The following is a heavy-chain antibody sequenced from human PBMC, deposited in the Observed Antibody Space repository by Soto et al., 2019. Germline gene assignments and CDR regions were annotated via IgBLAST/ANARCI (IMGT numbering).Heavy chain of an antibody. D-gene: IGHD3-10*01. CDR2: IIPIFGTT. CDR1: GGTFSNDA. J-gene: IGHJ6*02. CDR3: ATGLRTGNYGMDV. V-gene: IGHV1-69*01. Sequence: QEQLVQAGAEVKKPGSSVSISCRASGGTFSNDAVSWVRQAPGQGLQWMGGIIPIFGTTHYAQKFQGRVTITADEATATAYMELRRVTSEDTAVYYCATGLRTGNYGMDVWGQGTAVNVS.